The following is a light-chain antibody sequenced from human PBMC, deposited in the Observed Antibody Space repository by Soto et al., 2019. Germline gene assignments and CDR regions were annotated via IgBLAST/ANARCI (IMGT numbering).Light chain of an antibody. CDR1: QSVSSN. Sequence: EIVMTQSPATLSVSPGERATLSYRASQSVSSNLAWYQQKPGQAPRLLLYGASTRATGIPARFSGSGSGTEFTLTISSLQSEDFAVYYCQQYNNWPPYTFGQGTKLEI. CDR2: GAS. CDR3: QQYNNWPPYT. V-gene: IGKV3-15*01. J-gene: IGKJ2*01.